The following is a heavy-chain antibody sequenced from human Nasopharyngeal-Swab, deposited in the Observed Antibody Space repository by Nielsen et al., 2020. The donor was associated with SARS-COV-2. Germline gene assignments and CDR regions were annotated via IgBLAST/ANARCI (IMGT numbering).Heavy chain of an antibody. CDR1: GVTFRSYS. D-gene: IGHD3-22*01. CDR3: ARDQIPSYYYDSSGPNQIDY. Sequence: GGSLQLCWAGSGVTFRSYSMNWVRQAPGKGLEWVSSISSSSSYIYYADSVKGRFTISRDNAKNSLYLQMNSLRAEDTAVYYCARDQIPSYYYDSSGPNQIDYWGQGTLVTVSS. J-gene: IGHJ4*02. CDR2: ISSSSSYI. V-gene: IGHV3-21*01.